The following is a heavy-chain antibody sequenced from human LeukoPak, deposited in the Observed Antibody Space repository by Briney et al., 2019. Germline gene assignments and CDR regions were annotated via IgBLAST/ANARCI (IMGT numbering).Heavy chain of an antibody. D-gene: IGHD5-18*01. Sequence: GGSLRLSCAASGFTFSDYHMNWIRRAPGKGLEWVSYISSSGFTIYFADSVKGRFTISRDNAKNSLYLQMNSLRAEDTAVYYCAREDRAMKQDAFDIWGQGTMVTVSS. V-gene: IGHV3-11*01. CDR2: ISSSGFTI. J-gene: IGHJ3*02. CDR1: GFTFSDYH. CDR3: AREDRAMKQDAFDI.